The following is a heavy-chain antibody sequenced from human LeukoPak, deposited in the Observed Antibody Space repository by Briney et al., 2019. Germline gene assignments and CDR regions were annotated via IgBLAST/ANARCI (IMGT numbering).Heavy chain of an antibody. Sequence: ASVKVSCKASGYTFTSYGISWVRQAPGQGLEWMGWISAYNGNTNYAQKLQGRVTMTTDTSTSTAYMELRSLRSDDTAVYYCARDQIQLWLGDYWGQGSLVTVSS. CDR1: GYTFTSYG. D-gene: IGHD5-18*01. V-gene: IGHV1-18*04. CDR2: ISAYNGNT. CDR3: ARDQIQLWLGDY. J-gene: IGHJ4*02.